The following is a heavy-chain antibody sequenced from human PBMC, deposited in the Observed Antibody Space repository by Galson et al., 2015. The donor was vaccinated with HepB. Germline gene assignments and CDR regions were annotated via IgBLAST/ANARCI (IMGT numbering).Heavy chain of an antibody. CDR2: IYSSGST. J-gene: IGHJ6*02. Sequence: SETLSLTCTVSGGSMSHYYWSWIRQSAGKGLEWLGRIYSSGSTNYNPSLKSRLTMSVDMSKSQFSLKVRSATAADTAVYYCAREAGEDPRRFYYYGMDVWGQGTTVTVSS. D-gene: IGHD3-10*01. CDR3: AREAGEDPRRFYYYGMDV. CDR1: GGSMSHYY. V-gene: IGHV4-4*07.